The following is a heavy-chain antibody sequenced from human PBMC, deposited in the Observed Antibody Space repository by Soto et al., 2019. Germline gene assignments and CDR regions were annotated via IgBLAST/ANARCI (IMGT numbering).Heavy chain of an antibody. Sequence: QVQLVQSGAEVKKPGASVKVSCKASGYTFTSYGISWVRQAPGQGLEWMGWISAYNGNTNYAQKLQGRVTMTTDTSTSTAHMELRSLRSDDTAVYYCARFLDSGSYYVSLNFDYWGQGTLVTVSS. V-gene: IGHV1-18*04. D-gene: IGHD1-26*01. CDR1: GYTFTSYG. CDR3: ARFLDSGSYYVSLNFDY. J-gene: IGHJ4*02. CDR2: ISAYNGNT.